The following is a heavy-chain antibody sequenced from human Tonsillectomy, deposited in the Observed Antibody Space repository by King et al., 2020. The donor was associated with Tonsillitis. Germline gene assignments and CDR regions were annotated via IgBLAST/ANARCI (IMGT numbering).Heavy chain of an antibody. Sequence: VQLVQSGAEVKKPGASVKVSCKVSGYTLNDLSMHWVRQAPGKGLEWMGGFDPEDGEIIYAQKFQGRVTMTEDTSTDIAYMELSSPRSEDTAVYYCTTQDYIKGPCDYWGQGTLVTVSS. CDR3: TTQDYIKGPCDY. J-gene: IGHJ4*02. V-gene: IGHV1-24*01. CDR1: GYTLNDLS. CDR2: FDPEDGEI. D-gene: IGHD4-11*01.